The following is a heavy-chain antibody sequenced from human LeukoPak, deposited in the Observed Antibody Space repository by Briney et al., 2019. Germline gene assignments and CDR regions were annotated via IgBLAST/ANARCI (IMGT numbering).Heavy chain of an antibody. CDR3: AKAGYSGYTLTD. D-gene: IGHD5-12*01. CDR2: IIALGDSQ. CDR1: GFTFRSYW. Sequence: GGSLRIPCAASGFTFRSYWRSWGRQAPGEGLEWGSTIIALGDSQIYEDSVKGGLTITSSNSNNNPYLEKKDLRSEESAVDYFAKAGYSGYTLTDWGQGTLVAVSS. J-gene: IGHJ4*02. V-gene: IGHV3-23*01.